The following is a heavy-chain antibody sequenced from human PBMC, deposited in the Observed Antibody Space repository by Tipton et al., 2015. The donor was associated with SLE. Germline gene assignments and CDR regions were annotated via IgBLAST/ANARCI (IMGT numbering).Heavy chain of an antibody. CDR1: GGSISSSTYY. CDR3: ASLSSSSWLKGGGY. Sequence: LRLSCTVSGGSISSSTYYWGWIRQPPGKGLEWIGTVYYSGTTYYNPSLKSRVTISEHTSKNQFSLKLSSVTAADTAVYYCASLSSSSWLKGGGYWGQGTLVTVSS. CDR2: VYYSGTT. D-gene: IGHD6-13*01. J-gene: IGHJ4*02. V-gene: IGHV4-39*07.